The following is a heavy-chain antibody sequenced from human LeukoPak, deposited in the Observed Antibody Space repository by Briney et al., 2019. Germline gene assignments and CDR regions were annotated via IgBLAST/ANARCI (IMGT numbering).Heavy chain of an antibody. Sequence: ASVKVSCKASGYTFTGYYMHWVRQAPGQGLEWMGRIIPILGIANYAQKFQGRVTITADKSTSTAYMELSSLRSEDTAVYYCARGLDIVATNSMDVWGQGTTVTVSS. CDR3: ARGLDIVATNSMDV. J-gene: IGHJ6*02. CDR1: GYTFTGYY. V-gene: IGHV1-69*04. D-gene: IGHD5-12*01. CDR2: IIPILGIA.